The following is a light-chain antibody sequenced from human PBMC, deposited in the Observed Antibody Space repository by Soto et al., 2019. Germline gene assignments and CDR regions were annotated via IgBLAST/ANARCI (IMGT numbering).Light chain of an antibody. J-gene: IGKJ5*01. CDR1: QSISFY. CDR3: QQRSNWPT. V-gene: IGKV3-11*01. Sequence: EIVLTQSPATLSLSPGERATLSCRASQSISFYLTWYQHKPGQAPRLLIYDASNRATGIPARLSGRGYGTDFTLTISSIEPEDFAVYYCQQRSNWPTFGQGTRLEIK. CDR2: DAS.